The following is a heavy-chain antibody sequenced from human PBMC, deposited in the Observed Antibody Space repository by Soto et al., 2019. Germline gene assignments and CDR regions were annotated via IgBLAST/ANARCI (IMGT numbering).Heavy chain of an antibody. CDR1: GFTVSSNY. D-gene: IGHD3-22*01. CDR2: IRSKANSYAT. Sequence: PGGSLRLSCAASGFTVSSNYMSWVRQASGKGLEWVGRIRSKANSYATAYAASVKGRFTISRDDSKNTAYLQMNSLKTEDTAVYYCTRQNYYDSSGYYLGFNYWGQGTLVTVSS. J-gene: IGHJ4*02. V-gene: IGHV3-73*01. CDR3: TRQNYYDSSGYYLGFNY.